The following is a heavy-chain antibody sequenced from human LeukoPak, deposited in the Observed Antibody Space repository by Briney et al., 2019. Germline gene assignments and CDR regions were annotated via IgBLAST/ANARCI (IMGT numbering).Heavy chain of an antibody. J-gene: IGHJ4*02. V-gene: IGHV4-34*01. D-gene: IGHD3-10*01. CDR3: ARASGSSAVPFDY. CDR1: GGSFSGYY. Sequence: SETLSLTCAVYGGSFSGYYWSWIRQPPGKGLEWIGEINRSGSTNYNPSLKSRVTISVDTSKNQFSLELSSLTSEDTAVYYCARASGSSAVPFDYWGQGTLVTVSS. CDR2: INRSGST.